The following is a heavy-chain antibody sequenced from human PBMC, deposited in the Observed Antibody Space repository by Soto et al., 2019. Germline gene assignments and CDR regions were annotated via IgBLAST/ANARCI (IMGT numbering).Heavy chain of an antibody. CDR1: GGTFSSYA. J-gene: IGHJ6*02. CDR3: ATDLITIFGVVIAPPRGGMDV. D-gene: IGHD3-3*01. Sequence: VKVSCKASGGTFSSYAISWVRQAPGQGLEWMGGIIPIFGTANYAQKFQGRVTITADESTSTAYMELSSLRSEDTAVYYCATDLITIFGVVIAPPRGGMDVWGQGTTVTAP. CDR2: IIPIFGTA. V-gene: IGHV1-69*13.